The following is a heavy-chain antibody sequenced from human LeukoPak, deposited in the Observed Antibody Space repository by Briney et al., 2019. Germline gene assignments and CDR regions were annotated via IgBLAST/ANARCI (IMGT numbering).Heavy chain of an antibody. Sequence: GGSLTLSRPVSGITLSNHGMSWVRPAPGKGLDWVAGISDSDGRSNYADYVKGRFTICRDNPKNTLYLQMNSLRAEDTAVYFCAKRGVVIRVILVGFHKEAYYFDSWGQGALVTVSS. CDR2: ISDSDGRS. J-gene: IGHJ4*02. CDR3: AKRGVVIRVILVGFHKEAYYFDS. D-gene: IGHD3-22*01. V-gene: IGHV3-23*01. CDR1: GITLSNHG.